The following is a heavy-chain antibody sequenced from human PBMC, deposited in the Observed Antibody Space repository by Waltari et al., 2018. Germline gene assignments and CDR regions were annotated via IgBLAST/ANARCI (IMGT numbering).Heavy chain of an antibody. Sequence: EVQLVESGGGLVQPGGSLRLSCAASEFTFRSYSMTWVRQAPGEGLEWVSYISSSSSIIYYADSVKGRFTISRDNAKNSLYLQMTSLRAEDTVVYYCARGVGVTTFAFDIWGQGTMVTVSS. CDR1: EFTFRSYS. V-gene: IGHV3-48*04. CDR2: ISSSSSII. CDR3: ARGVGVTTFAFDI. D-gene: IGHD1-26*01. J-gene: IGHJ3*02.